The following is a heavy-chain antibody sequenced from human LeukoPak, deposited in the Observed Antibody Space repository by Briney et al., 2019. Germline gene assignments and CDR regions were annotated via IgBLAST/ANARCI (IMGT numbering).Heavy chain of an antibody. J-gene: IGHJ4*02. Sequence: GGTLRLSCAASGFTFSSYSMNWVRQAPGKGLEWISYIGISSGNTKYADSVKGRFTISGDKAKNSLYLQMNSLRVEDTAVYYCARDTKYAFDNWGQGTLVTVSS. CDR3: ARDTKYAFDN. V-gene: IGHV3-48*01. D-gene: IGHD2-2*01. CDR2: IGISSGNT. CDR1: GFTFSSYS.